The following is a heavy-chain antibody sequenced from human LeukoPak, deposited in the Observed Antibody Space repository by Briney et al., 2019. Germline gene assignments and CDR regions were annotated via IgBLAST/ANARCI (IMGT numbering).Heavy chain of an antibody. V-gene: IGHV3-23*01. J-gene: IGHJ4*02. CDR3: AKEQYDYVWGSTFYYFDY. CDR1: GFTLSSYA. CDR2: ISGSGGST. Sequence: GGSLRLSCAASGFTLSSYAMSWVRQAPGKGLEWVSAISGSGGSTYYADSVKGRFSISRDNSKNTLYLQMNSLRAEDTAVYYCAKEQYDYVWGSTFYYFDYWGQGTLVTVSS. D-gene: IGHD3-16*01.